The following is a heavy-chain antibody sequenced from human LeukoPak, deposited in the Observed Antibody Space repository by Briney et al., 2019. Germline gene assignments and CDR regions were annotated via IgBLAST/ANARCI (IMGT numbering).Heavy chain of an antibody. D-gene: IGHD2-2*01. V-gene: IGHV1-46*01. CDR3: ARDYPQYCSSTSCYGSSFDY. CDR1: GYTFTSYY. Sequence: GASVKVSCKASGYTFTSYYMHWVRRAPGQGLEGMGIIHPSGGSTSYAQKFQGRVTMNRDTSTSTVYIELSSLRSEDTAVYYCARDYPQYCSSTSCYGSSFDYWGQGTLVTVTS. J-gene: IGHJ4*02. CDR2: IHPSGGST.